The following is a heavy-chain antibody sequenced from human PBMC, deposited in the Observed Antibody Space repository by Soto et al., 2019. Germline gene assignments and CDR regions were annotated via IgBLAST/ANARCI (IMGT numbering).Heavy chain of an antibody. V-gene: IGHV3-9*01. CDR2: ISWSSGSI. CDR1: GFTFDDYA. Sequence: SLKISCAASGFTFDDYAMHWVRQAPGKGLEWVSGISWSSGSIGYADSVKGRFTISRDNTKNSLYLQMKSLRAEDTALYDCAKDRGGGAGTYYNYYYYMDVWGKGTTVTVSS. CDR3: AKDRGGGAGTYYNYYYYMDV. D-gene: IGHD3-10*01. J-gene: IGHJ6*03.